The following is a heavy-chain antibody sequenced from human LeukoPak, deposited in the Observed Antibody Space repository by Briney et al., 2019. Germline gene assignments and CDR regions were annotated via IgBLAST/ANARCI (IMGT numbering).Heavy chain of an antibody. V-gene: IGHV4-34*01. D-gene: IGHD3-16*02. Sequence: SETLSLTCAVYGGSFSGYYWSWIRQPPGKGLEWIGEINHSGSTNYNPSLKSRVTISVGTSKNQFSLKLSSVTAADTAVYYCARAKSYQRWFDPWGQGTLVTVSS. CDR2: INHSGST. J-gene: IGHJ5*02. CDR1: GGSFSGYY. CDR3: ARAKSYQRWFDP.